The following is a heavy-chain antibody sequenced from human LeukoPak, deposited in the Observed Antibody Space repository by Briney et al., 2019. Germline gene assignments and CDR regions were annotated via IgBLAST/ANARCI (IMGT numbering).Heavy chain of an antibody. Sequence: GGSLRLSCAASGFTFSSYAMSWVRQAPGKGLEWVSPISGSGGSTYYADSVKGRFTISRDNSKNTPYLQMNSLRAEDTAVYYCAKVGQIAVAGFFDYWGQGTLVTVSS. J-gene: IGHJ4*02. CDR1: GFTFSSYA. CDR3: AKVGQIAVAGFFDY. CDR2: ISGSGGST. D-gene: IGHD6-19*01. V-gene: IGHV3-23*01.